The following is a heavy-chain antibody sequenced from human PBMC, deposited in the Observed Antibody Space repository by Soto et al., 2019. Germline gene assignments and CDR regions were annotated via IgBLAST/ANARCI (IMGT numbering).Heavy chain of an antibody. J-gene: IGHJ6*02. V-gene: IGHV1-69*01. D-gene: IGHD6-13*01. Sequence: QVQLVQSAAEVKKPGSSVRVSCKASGGTLSSYAISWVRQAPGQGLDWVGGTVPITLSTHYAQKFQGRVIITADEATNTVYMDRSSLRSEDTAVYYCARDRSGITGKTRNIYAMDVWGQGTTVTVSS. CDR1: GGTLSSYA. CDR2: TVPITLST. CDR3: ARDRSGITGKTRNIYAMDV.